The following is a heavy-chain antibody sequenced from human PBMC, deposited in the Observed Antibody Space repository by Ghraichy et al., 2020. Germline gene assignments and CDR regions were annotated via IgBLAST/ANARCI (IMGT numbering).Heavy chain of an antibody. D-gene: IGHD1-26*01. CDR1: GGSISSSSYY. CDR2: IYYSGST. V-gene: IGHV4-39*01. Sequence: SETLSLTCTVSGGSISSSSYYWGWIRQPPGKGLEWIGSIYYSGSTYYNPSLKSRVTISVDTSKNQFSLKLSSVTAADTAVYYCASTDLLTRYSGSYFDWFDPWGQGTLVTVSS. J-gene: IGHJ5*02. CDR3: ASTDLLTRYSGSYFDWFDP.